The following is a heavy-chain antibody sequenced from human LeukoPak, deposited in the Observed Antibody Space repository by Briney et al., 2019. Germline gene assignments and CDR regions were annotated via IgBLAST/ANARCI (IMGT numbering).Heavy chain of an antibody. CDR1: GYTFTGYY. Sequence: ASVKVSCKASGYTFTGYYMHWVRQAPGQGLEWMGRINPNSGGTNYAQKFQGRVTMTRDTSISTAYMELSRLRSDDTAVYYCARVTKTGAPPIGIWGQGTMVTVSS. V-gene: IGHV1-2*06. J-gene: IGHJ3*02. D-gene: IGHD1-1*01. CDR2: INPNSGGT. CDR3: ARVTKTGAPPIGI.